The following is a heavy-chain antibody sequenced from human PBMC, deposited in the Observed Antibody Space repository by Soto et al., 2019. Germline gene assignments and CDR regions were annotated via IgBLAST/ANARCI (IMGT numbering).Heavy chain of an antibody. CDR1: GFTFSSYA. CDR2: ISGSGGST. D-gene: IGHD5-18*01. Sequence: EVQLLESGGGLVQPGGSLRLSCAASGFTFSSYAMSWVRQAPGKGLEWVSAISGSGGSTYYADSVKGRFTISRDNSKNTLYLQMNSLRAEDMAVYYCAKDNLLILGIQLCYDYWGQGTLVTVSS. V-gene: IGHV3-23*01. J-gene: IGHJ4*02. CDR3: AKDNLLILGIQLCYDY.